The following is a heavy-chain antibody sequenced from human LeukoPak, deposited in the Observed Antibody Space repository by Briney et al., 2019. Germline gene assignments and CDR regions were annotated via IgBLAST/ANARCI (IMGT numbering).Heavy chain of an antibody. CDR3: ARAPFCGYYAGHDY. D-gene: IGHD3-22*01. V-gene: IGHV3-30*02. CDR1: GFTFSTSG. J-gene: IGHJ4*02. Sequence: GGSLRLSCAASGFTFSTSGMHWVRQAPGKGLEWVAFMRSDGGYIYYADSVKGRFTISRDNSKNTLYLHVNSLRTEDTAVYYCARAPFCGYYAGHDYWGQGTLVTVSS. CDR2: MRSDGGYI.